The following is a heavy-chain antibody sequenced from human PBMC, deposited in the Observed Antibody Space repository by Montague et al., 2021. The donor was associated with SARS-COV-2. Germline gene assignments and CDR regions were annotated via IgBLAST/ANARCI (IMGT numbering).Heavy chain of an antibody. D-gene: IGHD3-22*01. CDR2: ISYDGSNK. Sequence: SLRLSCAASGFTFSSYAMHWVRQAPGKGLEWVAVISYDGSNKYYADSVKGRLTISRDNSKNTLYLQMNSLRAEDTAVYYCARTMGVVVITHFDYWGQGTLVTVSS. J-gene: IGHJ4*02. V-gene: IGHV3-30-3*01. CDR3: ARTMGVVVITHFDY. CDR1: GFTFSSYA.